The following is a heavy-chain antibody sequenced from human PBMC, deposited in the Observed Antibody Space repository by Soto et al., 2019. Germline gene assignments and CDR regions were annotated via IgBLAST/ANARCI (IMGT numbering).Heavy chain of an antibody. Sequence: GGSLRLSCAASGFTFDDYAMHWVRQAPGKGLEWVSGISWNSGSIGYADSVKGRFTISRDNAKNSLYLQMNSLRAEDTALYYCAKALSMNYYYYMDVWGKGTTVTVSS. J-gene: IGHJ6*03. CDR3: AKALSMNYYYYMDV. CDR1: GFTFDDYA. V-gene: IGHV3-9*01. CDR2: ISWNSGSI.